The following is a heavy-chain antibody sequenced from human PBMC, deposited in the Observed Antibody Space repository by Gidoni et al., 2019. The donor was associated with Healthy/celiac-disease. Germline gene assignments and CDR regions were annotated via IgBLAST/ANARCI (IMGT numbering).Heavy chain of an antibody. Sequence: QVQLVESGGGVVQPGRSLRLSCAASGFTFSSYAMHWVRQAPGKGLEWVAVISYDGSNKYYADSVKGRFTISRDNSKNTLYLQMNSLRAEDTAVYYCARDPGEGWELLYIDYWGQGTLVTVSS. J-gene: IGHJ4*02. CDR3: ARDPGEGWELLYIDY. D-gene: IGHD1-26*01. V-gene: IGHV3-30-3*01. CDR1: GFTFSSYA. CDR2: ISYDGSNK.